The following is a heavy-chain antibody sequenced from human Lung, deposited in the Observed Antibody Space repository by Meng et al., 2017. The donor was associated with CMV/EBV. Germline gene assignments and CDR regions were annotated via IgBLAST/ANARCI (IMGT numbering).Heavy chain of an antibody. V-gene: IGHV4-4*02. D-gene: IGHD2-21*02. J-gene: IGHJ4*02. CDR3: ARVVTALWGYYFDY. CDR1: GGSISSSNW. Sequence: QVQSQASGPGQVKPSGTLFLTCAVSGGSISSSNWWSWVRQPPGKGLEWIGEIDHSGSTNYNPSLKSRVTISVDKAKNQFSLKLSSVTAADTAVYYCARVVTALWGYYFDYWGQGTLVTVSS. CDR2: IDHSGST.